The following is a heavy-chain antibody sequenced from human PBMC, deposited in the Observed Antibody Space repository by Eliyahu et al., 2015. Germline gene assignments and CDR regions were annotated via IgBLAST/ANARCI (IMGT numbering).Heavy chain of an antibody. CDR1: GFTFNDHA. D-gene: IGHD3-22*01. J-gene: IGHJ4*02. CDR2: ISLKSDII. CDR3: VGGESNGYYYSLDY. V-gene: IGHV3-9*01. Sequence: EVQLVEFGGGLVQPGRPLRLSCAAXGFTFNDHAMHWVRQAPGKGLEWVSGISLKSDIIAYADSVKGRFTISRDNAKNSLYLQMNSLRPEDTALYFCVGGESNGYYYSLDYWGQGTLVTVSS.